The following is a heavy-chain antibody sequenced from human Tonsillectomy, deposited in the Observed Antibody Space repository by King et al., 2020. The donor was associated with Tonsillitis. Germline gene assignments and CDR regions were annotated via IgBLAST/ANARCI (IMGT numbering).Heavy chain of an antibody. D-gene: IGHD3-3*01. CDR3: ARDKKYYDFWSGYSQDKWYFDL. CDR2: ISAYNGNT. V-gene: IGHV1-18*01. CDR1: GYTFTSYG. J-gene: IGHJ2*01. Sequence: VQLVESGAEVKKPGASVKVSCKASGYTFTSYGISWVRQAPGQGLEWMAWISAYNGNTNFAQKFQGRVTMTTDTSTSTAYMELRSLRSDDTAVYYCARDKKYYDFWSGYSQDKWYFDLWGRGTLVSVSS.